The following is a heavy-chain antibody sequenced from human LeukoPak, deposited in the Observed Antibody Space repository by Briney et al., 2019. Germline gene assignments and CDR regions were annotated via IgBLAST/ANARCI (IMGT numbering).Heavy chain of an antibody. CDR1: GFSFSTYS. Sequence: GGSLRLSCIASGFSFSTYSMNWVRQAPGKGLEWVSTISGSGSHIYYPDSLKCRFSVSRDNAKNSLYLQINSLRGEDTAVYYCARGSIAMAGTVDYWGQGTLVTVSS. D-gene: IGHD6-19*01. J-gene: IGHJ4*02. V-gene: IGHV3-21*01. CDR3: ARGSIAMAGTVDY. CDR2: ISGSGSHI.